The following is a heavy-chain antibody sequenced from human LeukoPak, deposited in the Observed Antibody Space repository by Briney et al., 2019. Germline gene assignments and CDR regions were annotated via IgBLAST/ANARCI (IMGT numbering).Heavy chain of an antibody. Sequence: ASVKVSCRASGYTFTSYAMHWVRQAPGQRLEWMGWTNAGNGNTKYSRKFQGRVTITRDTSASTAYMELSSLRSEDTAVYYCARVGRSSFDYWGQGTLVTVSS. CDR1: GYTFTSYA. CDR3: ARVGRSSFDY. V-gene: IGHV1-3*01. D-gene: IGHD6-13*01. J-gene: IGHJ4*02. CDR2: TNAGNGNT.